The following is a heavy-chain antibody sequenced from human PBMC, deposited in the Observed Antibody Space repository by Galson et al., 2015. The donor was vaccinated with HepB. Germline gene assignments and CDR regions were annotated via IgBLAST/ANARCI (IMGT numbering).Heavy chain of an antibody. CDR1: GYTLTELS. CDR3: ATPFRGYYYGMDV. V-gene: IGHV1-24*01. Sequence: SVKVSCRVSGYTLTELSMHWVRQAPGKGLEWMGGFDPEDGETIYAQKFQGRVTMTEDTSTDTAYMELSSLRSEDTAVYYCATPFRGYYYGMDVWGQGTTVTVSS. J-gene: IGHJ6*02. D-gene: IGHD3-16*01. CDR2: FDPEDGET.